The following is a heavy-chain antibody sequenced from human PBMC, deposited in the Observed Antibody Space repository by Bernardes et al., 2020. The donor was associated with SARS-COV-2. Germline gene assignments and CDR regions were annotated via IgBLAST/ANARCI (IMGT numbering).Heavy chain of an antibody. CDR1: GNSISSYH. V-gene: IGHV4-59*01. Sequence: SETLSLTCTVSGNSISSYHWSWVRQPPGKGLDWIGQIYYSGIRNYNPSLKSRVTISLDTSKNQFSLKLSSVTAADTAVYYCARDYPRSNYYGMDVWGQGTTVTVSS. J-gene: IGHJ6*02. CDR2: IYYSGIR. D-gene: IGHD2-2*01. CDR3: ARDYPRSNYYGMDV.